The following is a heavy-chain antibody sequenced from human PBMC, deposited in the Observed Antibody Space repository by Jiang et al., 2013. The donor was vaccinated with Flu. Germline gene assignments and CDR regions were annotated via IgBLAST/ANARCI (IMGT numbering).Heavy chain of an antibody. V-gene: IGHV4-31*03. D-gene: IGHD5-12*01. J-gene: IGHJ4*02. Sequence: GSGLVKPSQTLSLTCTVSGGSINSGTYYWSWIRQPPGKGLEWIGYIHDSGSTYYSPSLKSRITISGDRSKNQFSLKVSSVTAADTAVYYCARAQKYSGFELPYFDYWGQGTLVTVSS. CDR1: GGSINSGTYY. CDR2: IHDSGST. CDR3: ARAQKYSGFELPYFDY.